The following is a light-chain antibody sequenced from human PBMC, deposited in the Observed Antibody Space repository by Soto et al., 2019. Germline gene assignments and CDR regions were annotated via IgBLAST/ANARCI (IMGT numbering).Light chain of an antibody. CDR1: SNDIGGHNY. CDR2: DVT. V-gene: IGLV2-8*01. J-gene: IGLJ2*01. CDR3: SSYAGTSNLV. Sequence: QSVLTQPPSASGSPGQSVTISCTGSSNDIGGHNYVSWYQQHPGRAPKLMIYDVTKRPSGVPDRFTGSRSGNTASLTVPGLQADDEADYYCSSYAGTSNLVFGGGTKVTVL.